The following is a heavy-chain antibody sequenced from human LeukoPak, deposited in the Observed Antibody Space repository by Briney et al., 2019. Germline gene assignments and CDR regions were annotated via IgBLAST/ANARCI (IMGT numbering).Heavy chain of an antibody. J-gene: IGHJ4*02. CDR3: ARAGFCSGDSCYDIDY. Sequence: PGGSLRLSCAASGFTFSSYGMHWVRQAPGKGLEWVAVISNDGNNKYYADSVKGRLTISRDNSKNTVYLQMNSLRVEDTAVYYCARAGFCSGDSCYDIDYWGQGTLVTVSS. CDR2: ISNDGNNK. V-gene: IGHV3-30*03. CDR1: GFTFSSYG. D-gene: IGHD2-15*01.